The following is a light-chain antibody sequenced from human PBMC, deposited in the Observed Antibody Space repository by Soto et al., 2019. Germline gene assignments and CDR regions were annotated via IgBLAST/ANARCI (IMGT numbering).Light chain of an antibody. V-gene: IGLV2-14*01. CDR2: DVS. Sequence: QSALTQPASVSGSPGQSITISCTGTSSDVGGYNYVSWYQQHPGKAPKLMIYDVSNRPSGVANRVSGSKSGNTASLTIAGLQAEYEADYYCSSYTSSSTKVFGGGTKLTVL. CDR1: SSDVGGYNY. J-gene: IGLJ2*01. CDR3: SSYTSSSTKV.